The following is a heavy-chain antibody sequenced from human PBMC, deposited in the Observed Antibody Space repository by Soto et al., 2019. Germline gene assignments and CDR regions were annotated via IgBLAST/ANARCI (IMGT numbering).Heavy chain of an antibody. V-gene: IGHV3-23*01. CDR3: ANAAETWPRGIVDF. CDR1: EFTFSSYG. J-gene: IGHJ4*02. Sequence: EVQLLESGGGLAQSGGSLRLSCVASEFTFSSYGMSWVRQAPGKGLEWVSGIFGKNDATYYADSVKGRFTVSRDNSKNTLYQQMNTLRDEDTAVYFCANAAETWPRGIVDFWGQGTLVTVSS. CDR2: IFGKNDAT. D-gene: IGHD5-12*01.